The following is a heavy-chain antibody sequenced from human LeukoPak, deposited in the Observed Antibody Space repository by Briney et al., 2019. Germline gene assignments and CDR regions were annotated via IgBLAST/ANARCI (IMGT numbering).Heavy chain of an antibody. CDR1: GFTFSSYS. V-gene: IGHV3-21*01. CDR3: AIRLPHTSGYRFDY. D-gene: IGHD3-22*01. Sequence: PGGSLRLSCAASGFTFSSYSMNWVRQAPGKGLEWVSSISSSSSYMYYADSVKGRFTISRDNAKNSLYLQMNSLRAEDTAVYYCAIRLPHTSGYRFDYWGQGTLVTVSS. J-gene: IGHJ4*02. CDR2: ISSSSSYM.